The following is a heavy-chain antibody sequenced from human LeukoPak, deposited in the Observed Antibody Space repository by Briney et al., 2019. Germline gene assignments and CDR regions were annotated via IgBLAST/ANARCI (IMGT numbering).Heavy chain of an antibody. D-gene: IGHD4-17*01. V-gene: IGHV2-70*01. CDR1: GFSLSTSGMC. CDR2: IRWDDNK. Sequence: SGPALVKPTQTLTLTCTFSGFSLSTSGMCVSWIRQPPVKALEWLALIRWDDNKYYSTSLKTRLTISKDTSKNQVVFTMTNMDPVDTATYYCARMMYGDFVGYFDYWGQGTLVTVSS. CDR3: ARMMYGDFVGYFDY. J-gene: IGHJ4*02.